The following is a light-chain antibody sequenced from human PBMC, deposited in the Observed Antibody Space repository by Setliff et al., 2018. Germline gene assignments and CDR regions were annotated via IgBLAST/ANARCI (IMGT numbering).Light chain of an antibody. J-gene: IGLJ1*01. Sequence: LTQPASVSGSPGQSITISCTGTSSDVGGYNYVSWYQQHPGKAPKLMIYDVSKRPSGVSNRFSGSKSGNTASLTISGLQAEDEADYYCSSYTSSSTFGVFGTGTKVTVL. CDR3: SSYTSSSTFGV. CDR1: SSDVGGYNY. V-gene: IGLV2-14*01. CDR2: DVS.